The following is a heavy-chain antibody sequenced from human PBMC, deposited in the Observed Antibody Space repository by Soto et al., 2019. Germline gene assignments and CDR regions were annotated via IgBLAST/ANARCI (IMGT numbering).Heavy chain of an antibody. CDR3: ARVLNPSIHPRLSWFDP. CDR1: GGSFSGYK. D-gene: IGHD6-6*01. J-gene: IGHJ5*02. Sequence: SETLSLTCAVYGGSFSGYKWSWIRQPPGKGLEWIGAGNHSGNTKYNPALKRRVTTSGDMSKKQFSLKVSSVTAADPGIYYCARVLNPSIHPRLSWFDPWGQGTPATVSS. V-gene: IGHV4-34*01. CDR2: GNHSGNT.